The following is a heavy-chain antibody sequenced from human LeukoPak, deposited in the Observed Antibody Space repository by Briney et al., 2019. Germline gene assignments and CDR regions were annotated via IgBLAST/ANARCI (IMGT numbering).Heavy chain of an antibody. J-gene: IGHJ4*02. CDR3: ASEREYCSSTSCHYYFDY. Sequence: GGSLRLSCAASGFTFSSYWMSWVRQAPGKGLEWVANIEQDGSEKYYVDSVKGRFTISRDNAKNSLYLQMNSLRAEDTAVYYCASEREYCSSTSCHYYFDYWGQGTLVTVSS. CDR1: GFTFSSYW. D-gene: IGHD2-2*01. CDR2: IEQDGSEK. V-gene: IGHV3-7*01.